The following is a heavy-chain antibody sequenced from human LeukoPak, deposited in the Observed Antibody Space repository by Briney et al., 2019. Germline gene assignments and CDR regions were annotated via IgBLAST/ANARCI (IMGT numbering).Heavy chain of an antibody. Sequence: ASVKVSCKAYGYTFMSHAISWVRQAPGQGLEWMGWISSSSSNTNYAQRLQGRVTMTTDTSTTTAYMELRSLRSDDTAVYYCARATGTWGHDGFDIWGQGTMVTVSS. CDR1: GYTFMSHA. CDR3: ARATGTWGHDGFDI. D-gene: IGHD3-16*01. V-gene: IGHV1-18*01. CDR2: ISSSSSNT. J-gene: IGHJ3*02.